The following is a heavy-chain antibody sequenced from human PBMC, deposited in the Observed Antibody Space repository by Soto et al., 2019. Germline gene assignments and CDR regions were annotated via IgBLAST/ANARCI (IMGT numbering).Heavy chain of an antibody. J-gene: IGHJ3*02. CDR3: AREERGTVTTVVDAFDI. D-gene: IGHD1-1*01. Sequence: QVQLQQWGAGLLKPSETLSLTCAVYGGFVSSGTYYWSWIRQPPGKGLEWIGEMSHSGGTHFNPSLKSRVTISVDTSKNQFSLKMSSVTAADTALYYCAREERGTVTTVVDAFDIWGPGTMVTVSS. CDR1: GGFVSSGTYY. V-gene: IGHV4-34*01. CDR2: MSHSGGT.